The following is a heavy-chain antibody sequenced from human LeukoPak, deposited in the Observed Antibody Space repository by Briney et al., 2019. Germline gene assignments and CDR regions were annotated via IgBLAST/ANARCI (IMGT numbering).Heavy chain of an antibody. J-gene: IGHJ4*02. CDR2: MNPNSGNT. Sequence: GASVKVSCKASGYTFTSYDINWVRQATGQGLEWMGWMNPNSGNTGYAQKFQGRVTMTRNTSISTAYMELSSLRSEYTAVYYCARGDRQAGGSYGNWGQGTLVTVSS. V-gene: IGHV1-8*01. CDR1: GYTFTSYD. D-gene: IGHD1-26*01. CDR3: ARGDRQAGGSYGN.